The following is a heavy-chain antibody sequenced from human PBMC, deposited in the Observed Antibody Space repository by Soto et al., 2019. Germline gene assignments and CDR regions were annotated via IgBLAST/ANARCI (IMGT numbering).Heavy chain of an antibody. Sequence: QITLKESGPTLVKPTQTLTLTCTFSGFSLSTSGVGVGWIRQPPGKALEWLALIYWDDDKRYSPSLKSRLTITKDTSKNQVVLTMTNMDPVDTATYYCAHRQRSGQWLPSAEYFQHWGQGTLVTVSS. CDR1: GFSLSTSGVG. CDR3: AHRQRSGQWLPSAEYFQH. V-gene: IGHV2-5*02. CDR2: IYWDDDK. D-gene: IGHD6-19*01. J-gene: IGHJ1*01.